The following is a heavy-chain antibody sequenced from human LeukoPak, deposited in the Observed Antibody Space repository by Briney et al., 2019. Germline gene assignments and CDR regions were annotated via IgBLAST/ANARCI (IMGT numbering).Heavy chain of an antibody. CDR2: IIPILGIA. D-gene: IGHD3-10*01. J-gene: IGHJ5*02. CDR1: GGTFSSYT. Sequence: WASVKVSCKASGGTFSSYTISWVRQAPGQGLEWMGRIIPILGIANYAQKFQGRVTITADKSTSTAYMELSSLRSEDTAVYYCARGSGELAYNWFDPWGQGTLVTVSS. V-gene: IGHV1-69*02. CDR3: ARGSGELAYNWFDP.